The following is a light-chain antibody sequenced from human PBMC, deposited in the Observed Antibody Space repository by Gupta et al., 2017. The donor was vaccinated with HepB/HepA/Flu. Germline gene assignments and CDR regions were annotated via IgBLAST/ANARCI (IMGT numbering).Light chain of an antibody. CDR3: CSYSRTGAYV. V-gene: IGLV2-23*02. CDR2: EVS. CDR1: SSDVGAFNL. Sequence: QSALTQPASVSGSPGQSISVSCTGTSSDVGAFNLVSWYQQHPGKAPKIMIFEVSKRPSGVSHRFSGSKSGNTASLTISGLQAEDEADYYCCSYSRTGAYVFGSGTTITVL. J-gene: IGLJ1*01.